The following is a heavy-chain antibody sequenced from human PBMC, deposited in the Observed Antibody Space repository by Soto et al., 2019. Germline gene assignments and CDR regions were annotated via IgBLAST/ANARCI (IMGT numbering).Heavy chain of an antibody. Sequence: EVQLVESGGGLVKPGGSLRLSCSASGFTFSSYSMNWVRQAPGKGLEWVSSISSSSSYIYYADSVKGRFTISRDNAKNSLYLQVNSLRAEDTAVYYCARVVRRDVVAAFDIWGQGTMVTVSS. J-gene: IGHJ3*02. CDR2: ISSSSSYI. CDR3: ARVVRRDVVAAFDI. D-gene: IGHD2-21*01. V-gene: IGHV3-21*01. CDR1: GFTFSSYS.